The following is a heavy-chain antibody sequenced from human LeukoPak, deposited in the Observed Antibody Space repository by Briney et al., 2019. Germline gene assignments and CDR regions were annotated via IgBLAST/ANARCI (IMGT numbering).Heavy chain of an antibody. V-gene: IGHV3-23*01. CDR3: AKGGLKEFDY. CDR1: GITFSNYP. J-gene: IGHJ4*02. D-gene: IGHD3-10*01. Sequence: GGSLRLSCAASGITFSNYPMSWVRQTPGKGLEWVSAITNTGGGTYYADSVKGRFTISRDNSKNTLYLQMNSLRADDTAVYYCAKGGLKEFDYWGQGTLVTVSS. CDR2: ITNTGGGT.